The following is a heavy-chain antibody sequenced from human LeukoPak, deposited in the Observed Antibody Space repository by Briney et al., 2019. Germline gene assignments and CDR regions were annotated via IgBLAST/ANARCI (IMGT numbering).Heavy chain of an antibody. CDR1: GGTFSSYA. CDR3: ARDRNAAPFDY. J-gene: IGHJ4*02. D-gene: IGHD2-15*01. V-gene: IGHV1-69*04. Sequence: ASVKVSCKASGGTFSSYAISWVRQAPGQGLEWMGRIIPILGIANYAQKFQGRVTITADKSTSTAYMELSSLRPEDTAVYYCARDRNAAPFDYWGQGTLVTVSS. CDR2: IIPILGIA.